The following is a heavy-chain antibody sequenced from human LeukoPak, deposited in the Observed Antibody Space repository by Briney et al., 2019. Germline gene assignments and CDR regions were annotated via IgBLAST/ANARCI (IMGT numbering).Heavy chain of an antibody. CDR3: ARDTELWFGELAPNYYFYYMDV. CDR2: ISPYNDNI. CDR1: GYTFTSYG. D-gene: IGHD3-10*01. V-gene: IGHV1-18*01. J-gene: IGHJ6*03. Sequence: ASVKVSCKASGYTFTSYGISWVRQAPGQGLEWMGWISPYNDNINYAQKFRGRVTMTTDTSTSTAYMELRSLTSDDTAVYYCARDTELWFGELAPNYYFYYMDVWGKGTTVTISS.